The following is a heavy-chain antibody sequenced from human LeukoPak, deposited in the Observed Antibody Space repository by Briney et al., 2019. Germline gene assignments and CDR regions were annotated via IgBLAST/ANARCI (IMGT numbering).Heavy chain of an antibody. CDR3: ARDGSRSGSYYRY. V-gene: IGHV3-21*01. Sequence: GGSLRLSCAASGFTFSSYSMNWVRQAPGKGLEWVSSISSSSSYIYYADSVKGRFTISRDNAKNSLYLQMNSLRAEDTAVYYCARDGSRSGSYYRYWGQGTLVTVSS. J-gene: IGHJ4*02. CDR1: GFTFSSYS. CDR2: ISSSSSYI. D-gene: IGHD1-26*01.